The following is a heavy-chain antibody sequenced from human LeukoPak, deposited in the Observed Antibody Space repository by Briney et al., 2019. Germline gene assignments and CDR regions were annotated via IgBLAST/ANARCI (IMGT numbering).Heavy chain of an antibody. D-gene: IGHD3-10*01. Sequence: WVXXXPXXXXXXMGGIIPIFGTANYAQKFQGRVTITADESTSTAYMELSSLRSEDTAVYYCAREGGDLRRWFDPWGQGTLVTVSS. V-gene: IGHV1-69*01. J-gene: IGHJ5*02. CDR3: AREGGDLRRWFDP. CDR2: IIPIFGTA.